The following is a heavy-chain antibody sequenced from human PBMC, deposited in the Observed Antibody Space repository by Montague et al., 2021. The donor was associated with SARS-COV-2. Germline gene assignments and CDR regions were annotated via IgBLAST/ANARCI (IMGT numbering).Heavy chain of an antibody. Sequence: SETLSLTCTVSGGSISPYYWSWIRQSPGKGLECIGYTSYSGSTDYNPSLKSRVTISIDTSKNQFSLKLSSVTAADTAVYYCARWGEYYDSPYYYYAMDVWGQGNKGNVSS. CDR1: GGSISPYY. V-gene: IGHV4-59*12. D-gene: IGHD3-3*01. CDR2: TSYSGST. CDR3: ARWGEYYDSPYYYYAMDV. J-gene: IGHJ6*02.